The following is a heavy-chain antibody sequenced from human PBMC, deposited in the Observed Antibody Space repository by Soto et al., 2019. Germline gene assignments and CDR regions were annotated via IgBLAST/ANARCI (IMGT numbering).Heavy chain of an antibody. J-gene: IGHJ5*02. CDR2: ISYDGSNK. CDR1: GFTFSSYG. D-gene: IGHD5-12*01. Sequence: GGSLRLSCAASGFTFSSYGMHWVRQAPGKGLEWVAVISYDGSNKYYADSVKGRFTISRDNSKNTLYLQMNSLRAEDTAVYYCATDGLSARARSLYGGYPWNWFDPWGQGTLVTVSS. V-gene: IGHV3-30*03. CDR3: ATDGLSARARSLYGGYPWNWFDP.